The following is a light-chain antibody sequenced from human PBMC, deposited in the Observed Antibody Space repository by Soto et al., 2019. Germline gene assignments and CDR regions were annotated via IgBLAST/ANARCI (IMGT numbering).Light chain of an antibody. V-gene: IGKV3-11*01. Sequence: VLTQSPATLSLSPGERATLSCGASQSVSSYLAWYQQKPGQAPRLLIYDASNRATGIPARFSGSGSGTDFTLTISSLEPEDFAVYYCHQRSSWPLTFAGGTKVAIK. CDR2: DAS. J-gene: IGKJ4*01. CDR3: HQRSSWPLT. CDR1: QSVSSY.